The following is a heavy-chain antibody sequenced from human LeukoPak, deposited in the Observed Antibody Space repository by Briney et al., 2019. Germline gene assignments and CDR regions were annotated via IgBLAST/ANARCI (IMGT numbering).Heavy chain of an antibody. CDR1: GFTFSDST. J-gene: IGHJ4*02. CDR3: TRHTERNSD. Sequence: GGSLRLSCAASGFTFSDSTIHWVRQASGKGLEWVGRIRTKPNTYATAYAASVKGRFTISRDDSKNTAYLQMNSLKTDDTAVYYCTRHTERNSDWGQGTLVTVSS. CDR2: IRTKPNTYAT. V-gene: IGHV3-73*01. D-gene: IGHD2/OR15-2a*01.